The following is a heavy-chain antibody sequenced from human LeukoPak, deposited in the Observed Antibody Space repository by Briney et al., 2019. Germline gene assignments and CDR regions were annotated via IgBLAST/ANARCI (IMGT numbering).Heavy chain of an antibody. Sequence: GGSLRLSCAASGFTFSNFAMTWVRQAPGKGPEWASYISGSSRTIYYADSVKGRFTISRDNAKNSLYLQMNSLRAEDTAVYYCARGPEYSSGWYADPPPIDYWGQGALVTVSS. CDR2: ISGSSRTI. D-gene: IGHD6-19*01. V-gene: IGHV3-48*04. CDR1: GFTFSNFA. CDR3: ARGPEYSSGWYADPPPIDY. J-gene: IGHJ4*02.